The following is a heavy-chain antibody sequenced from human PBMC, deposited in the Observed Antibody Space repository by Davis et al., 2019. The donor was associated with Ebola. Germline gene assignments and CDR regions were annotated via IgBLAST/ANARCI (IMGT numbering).Heavy chain of an antibody. CDR2: ILHSGGTA. D-gene: IGHD6-19*01. CDR3: ARSVAGSSRPSSIDH. V-gene: IGHV3-23*01. J-gene: IGHJ4*02. Sequence: GESLKISCVASGFTFSTYVMRWVRQAPGKGLEWVPSILHSGGTAYYADSVKGRFTVSRDNSKSTLYLQMNSLRVEDTAVYYRARSVAGSSRPSSIDHWGQGTLVTVSS. CDR1: GFTFSTYV.